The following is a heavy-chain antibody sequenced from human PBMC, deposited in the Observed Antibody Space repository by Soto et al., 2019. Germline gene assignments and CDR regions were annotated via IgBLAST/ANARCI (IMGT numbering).Heavy chain of an antibody. CDR2: IYYSGST. Sequence: KPSETLSLTCTVSGGSISSGDYYWSWIRQPPGKGLEWIGYIYYSGSTYYNPSLKSRVTISVDTSKNQFSLKLSSVTAADTAVYYCARDVSPKGLTYYYYYYGMDVWGQGTTVTVSS. CDR1: GGSISSGDYY. J-gene: IGHJ6*02. V-gene: IGHV4-30-4*01. CDR3: ARDVSPKGLTYYYYYYGMDV.